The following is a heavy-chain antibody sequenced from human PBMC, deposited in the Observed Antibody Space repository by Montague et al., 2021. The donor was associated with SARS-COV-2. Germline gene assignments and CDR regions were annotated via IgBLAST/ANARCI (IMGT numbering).Heavy chain of an antibody. V-gene: IGHV3-23*01. CDR2: SSGSDGGT. J-gene: IGHJ6*02. CDR1: GFTFSNSA. D-gene: IGHD3-10*01. Sequence: SLSLSLAASGFTFSNSAMNWVRQAPGKGLEWVSGSSGSDGGTHYADSVKGRFTISGDNSKNVLYLQMNSLRAEDTALYYCAKDSYYYGLGYGMDVWGQGTTVTVSS. CDR3: AKDSYYYGLGYGMDV.